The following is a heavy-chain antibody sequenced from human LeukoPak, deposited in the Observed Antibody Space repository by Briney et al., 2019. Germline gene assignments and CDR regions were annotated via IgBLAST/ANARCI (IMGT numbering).Heavy chain of an antibody. Sequence: GGSLRLSCAASGFTFSSYWMSWVRQAPGKGLEWVTFIRSDGSDKYYADSVKGRFTISRDNSRNTLYLQMNSLRPEDTAVYYCGGLAVFDYWGQGTLVTVSS. J-gene: IGHJ4*02. CDR2: IRSDGSDK. D-gene: IGHD2-15*01. CDR1: GFTFSSYW. CDR3: GGLAVFDY. V-gene: IGHV3-30*02.